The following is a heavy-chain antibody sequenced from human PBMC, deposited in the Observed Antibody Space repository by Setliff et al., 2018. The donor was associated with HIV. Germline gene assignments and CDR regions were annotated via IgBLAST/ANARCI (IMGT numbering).Heavy chain of an antibody. CDR1: GYTFTTYG. J-gene: IGHJ6*02. D-gene: IGHD6-19*01. CDR3: ARLGSGWSDSHYYAMDI. V-gene: IGHV1-18*01. CDR2: ISPNFGHT. Sequence: ASVKVSCKASGYTFTTYGISWVRQAPGRGLEWMGWISPNFGHTNYAQNFLGRVTMTIDTSTSRAYMELRSLRSDDTAMYFCARLGSGWSDSHYYAMDIWGQGTTVTVSS.